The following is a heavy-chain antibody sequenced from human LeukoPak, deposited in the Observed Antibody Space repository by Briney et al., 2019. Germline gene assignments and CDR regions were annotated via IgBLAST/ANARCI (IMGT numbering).Heavy chain of an antibody. J-gene: IGHJ4*02. CDR1: GFTFSKDG. CDR2: VNDNGSNT. Sequence: GASLRLFCAASGFTFSKDGMSWVRQAPGKGLEGVSTVNDNGSNTHYADSVKGRFTIPRDNSRNTLLLEMNSLRADDTALYYCTKGDGGYYPIDNWGQGTLVIVSS. V-gene: IGHV3-23*01. CDR3: TKGDGGYYPIDN. D-gene: IGHD1-26*01.